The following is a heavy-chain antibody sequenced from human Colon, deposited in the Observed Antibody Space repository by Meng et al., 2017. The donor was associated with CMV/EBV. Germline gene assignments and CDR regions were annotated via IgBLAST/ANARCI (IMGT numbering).Heavy chain of an antibody. V-gene: IGHV3-23*01. D-gene: IGHD5-24*01. CDR1: GFSISDYA. CDR2: ISASGDIT. CDR3: ARAPTRKYYFHF. Sequence: CDASGFSISDYAMDWVRQAPGKGLEWVSVISASGDITFYTESVKGRFTIGRDTSKNTVYLQMDSLRAEDTAVYYCARAPTRKYYFHFWGQGRLVTVSS. J-gene: IGHJ4*02.